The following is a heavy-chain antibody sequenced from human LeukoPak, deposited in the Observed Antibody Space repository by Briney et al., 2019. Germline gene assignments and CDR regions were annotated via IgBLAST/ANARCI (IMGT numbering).Heavy chain of an antibody. V-gene: IGHV3-21*01. D-gene: IGHD6-25*01. CDR1: GFTFSSYS. CDR2: IGSTSNYI. CDR3: VRDAASPDY. Sequence: GGSLRLSCAASGFTFSSYSMNWVRQAPGKGLEWVSSIGSTSNYIYYSDSVKGRFTISRDNANNSLFLQMNSLRVEDTALYYCVRDAASPDYWGQGTLVTVSS. J-gene: IGHJ4*02.